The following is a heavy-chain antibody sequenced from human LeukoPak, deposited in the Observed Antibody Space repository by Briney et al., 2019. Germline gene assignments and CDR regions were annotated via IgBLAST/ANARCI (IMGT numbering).Heavy chain of an antibody. CDR1: GYTFTSYA. CDR2: INTNTGNP. Sequence: ASVKVSCKASGYTFTSYAMNWVRQAPGQGLEWRGWINTNTGNPTYAQGFTGRFVFSLDTSVSTAYLQISSLKAEDTAVYYCARDQDDIAAAGADYWGQGTLVTVSS. V-gene: IGHV7-4-1*02. J-gene: IGHJ4*02. CDR3: ARDQDDIAAAGADY. D-gene: IGHD6-13*01.